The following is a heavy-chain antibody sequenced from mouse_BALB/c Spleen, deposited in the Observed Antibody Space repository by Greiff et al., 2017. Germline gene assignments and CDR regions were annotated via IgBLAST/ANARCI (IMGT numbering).Heavy chain of an antibody. CDR1: GFTFSSYA. D-gene: IGHD1-2*01. J-gene: IGHJ2*01. V-gene: IGHV5-6-5*01. Sequence: EVKVVESGGGLVKPGGSLKLSCAASGFTFSSYAMSWVRQTPEKRLEWVASISSGGSTYYPDSVKGRFTISRDNARNILYLQMSSLRSEDTAMYYCARGRFITTVPYFDYWGQGTTLTVSS. CDR3: ARGRFITTVPYFDY. CDR2: ISSGGST.